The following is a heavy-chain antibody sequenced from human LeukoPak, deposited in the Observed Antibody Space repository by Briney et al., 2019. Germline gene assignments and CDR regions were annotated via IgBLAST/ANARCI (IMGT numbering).Heavy chain of an antibody. CDR3: AKDLAAPASYDFWSGYYTGTLGDY. CDR1: GFTFSSYA. J-gene: IGHJ4*02. CDR2: ISGSGGST. Sequence: GGSLRLSCAASGFTFSSYAMSWVRQAPGKGLEWVSAISGSGGSTYYADSVKGRFTISRDNSKNTLYLQMNSLRAEDTDVYYCAKDLAAPASYDFWSGYYTGTLGDYWGQGTLVTVSS. D-gene: IGHD3-3*01. V-gene: IGHV3-23*01.